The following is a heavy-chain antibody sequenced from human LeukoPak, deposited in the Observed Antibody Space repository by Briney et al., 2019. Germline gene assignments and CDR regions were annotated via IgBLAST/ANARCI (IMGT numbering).Heavy chain of an antibody. CDR3: ARLGSSWDFFDF. Sequence: QPGGSLRLSCVASGFTLSAYWMSWVRQLPGKGLEWVANIKQDAGEIRYVDSVKGRFTISRDNAKNSVYLQMNSLTAEDTGVYYCARLGSSWDFFDFWGQGTLVTVSS. V-gene: IGHV3-7*01. D-gene: IGHD6-13*01. CDR2: IKQDAGEI. CDR1: GFTLSAYW. J-gene: IGHJ4*02.